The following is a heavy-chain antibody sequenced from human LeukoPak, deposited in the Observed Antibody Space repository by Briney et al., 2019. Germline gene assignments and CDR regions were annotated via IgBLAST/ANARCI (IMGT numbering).Heavy chain of an antibody. D-gene: IGHD3-10*01. CDR2: IYYSGST. CDR1: GVSISSYY. CDR3: ARGVDYYGV. Sequence: SETLSLTCTVSGVSISSYYWSWIRQPPGKGLEWIGYIYYSGSTNYNPSLKSRVTISVDTSKKQFSLKLSSVTAADTAVYYCARGVDYYGVWGQGTLVTVSS. J-gene: IGHJ4*02. V-gene: IGHV4-59*12.